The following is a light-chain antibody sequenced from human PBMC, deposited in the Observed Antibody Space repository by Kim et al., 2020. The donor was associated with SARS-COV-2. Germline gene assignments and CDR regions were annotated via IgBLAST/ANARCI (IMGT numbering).Light chain of an antibody. CDR2: KAS. CDR3: QQYNSYSRT. CDR1: QSISSW. Sequence: DIQMTQSPSTLSASVGDRVTITCRASQSISSWLAWYQQKPGKAPKLVIYKASNLESGVPSRFSGSGSGTEFTLTISSLQPDDFATYYCQQYNSYSRTFGQGTKVEIK. V-gene: IGKV1-5*03. J-gene: IGKJ1*01.